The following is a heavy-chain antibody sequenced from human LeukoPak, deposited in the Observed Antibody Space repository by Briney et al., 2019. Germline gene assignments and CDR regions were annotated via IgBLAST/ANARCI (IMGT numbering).Heavy chain of an antibody. CDR3: ARDSYSNYWFDP. CDR1: GFTFKSYA. Sequence: GGSLRLSCAASGFTFKSYAMNWVRQAPGKGLEWVSAISESGDNTHYADSVKGRFTISRDNSQNTLYLQMNSLRAEDTAVYYCARDSYSNYWFDPWGQGTLVTVSS. CDR2: ISESGDNT. J-gene: IGHJ5*02. D-gene: IGHD4-11*01. V-gene: IGHV3-23*01.